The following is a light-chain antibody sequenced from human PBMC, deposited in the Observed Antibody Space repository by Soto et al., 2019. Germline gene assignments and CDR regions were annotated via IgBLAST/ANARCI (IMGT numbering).Light chain of an antibody. CDR3: QQYGSSTGWT. CDR2: GAS. Sequence: EIVLTQSPGTLSLPPGERATLSCRASQSVSSSYLAWYQQKPGQAPRLLIYGASSRATGIPDRFSGSGSGTDFTLTISRLEPEDFAVYYCQQYGSSTGWTFGQGTKVDIK. V-gene: IGKV3-20*01. J-gene: IGKJ1*01. CDR1: QSVSSSY.